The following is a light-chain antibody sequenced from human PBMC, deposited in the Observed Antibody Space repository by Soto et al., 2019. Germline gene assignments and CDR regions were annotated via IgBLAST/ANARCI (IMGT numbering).Light chain of an antibody. Sequence: QSALTQPASVSGSPGQSITISCTGTSSDVGGYNYVSLYQQHPGKSPKLMIYDVSNRPSGVSNRFSGSKSGNTASLTISGRQAEDEADYYCSSYTSSSTLVFGGGTKLTVL. CDR2: DVS. CDR1: SSDVGGYNY. CDR3: SSYTSSSTLV. V-gene: IGLV2-14*01. J-gene: IGLJ3*02.